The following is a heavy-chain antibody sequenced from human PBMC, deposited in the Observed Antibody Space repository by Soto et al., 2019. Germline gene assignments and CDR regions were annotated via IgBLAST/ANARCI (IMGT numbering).Heavy chain of an antibody. CDR1: GGSISSGGYY. Sequence: TLSLTCTVSGGSISSGGYYWSWIRQLPGKGLEWIGYISYSVSTYYNPSLKSRVTISVDTSKNQFSLKLSSVTAADTAVYYCERDSGFYGMDVWGQGTTVTVSS. D-gene: IGHD5-12*01. CDR3: ERDSGFYGMDV. V-gene: IGHV4-31*03. CDR2: ISYSVST. J-gene: IGHJ6*02.